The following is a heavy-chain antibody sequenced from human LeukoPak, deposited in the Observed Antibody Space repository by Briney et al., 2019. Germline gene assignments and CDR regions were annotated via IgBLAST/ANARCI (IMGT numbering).Heavy chain of an antibody. V-gene: IGHV3-7*01. D-gene: IGHD1-14*01. CDR2: IKPDGSGK. CDR1: GFTFSSYW. CDR3: AREFRTSKDAFDI. Sequence: GGSLRLSCAASGFTFSSYWMSWVRRAPGKGLEWVANIKPDGSGKYYLDSVMGRFTTSRDNSKNSLHLQMNSLRAEDTAVYYCAREFRTSKDAFDIWGQGTMVTVSS. J-gene: IGHJ3*02.